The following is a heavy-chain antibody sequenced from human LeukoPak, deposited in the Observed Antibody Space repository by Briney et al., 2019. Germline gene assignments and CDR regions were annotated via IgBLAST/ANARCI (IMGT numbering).Heavy chain of an antibody. CDR3: ARDGTSTDDY. D-gene: IGHD2-2*01. V-gene: IGHV1-18*01. CDR1: GYTFSNFG. CDR2: ISGSNDNP. J-gene: IGHJ4*02. Sequence: ASVKVSCKASGYTFSNFGISWVRQAPGQGLEWMGWISGSNDNPNYGQKFQGRLTVTTDSSTSTAYMELRNLRSDDPAVYYCARDGTSTDDYWGQGTLVTVSS.